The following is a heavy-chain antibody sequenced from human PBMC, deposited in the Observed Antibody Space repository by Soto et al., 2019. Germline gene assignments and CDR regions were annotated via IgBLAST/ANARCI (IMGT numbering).Heavy chain of an antibody. Sequence: QVQLVQSGAEVKKPGSSVKVSSKASRGTFSSYAISWVRQAPGQGLEWMGGIIPIFGTANYAQKFQGRVTITADESTSIAYMELSSLRSEDTAVYYCARAHLVPAAMQVWFDPWGQGTLVTVSS. J-gene: IGHJ5*02. D-gene: IGHD2-2*01. CDR2: IIPIFGTA. V-gene: IGHV1-69*12. CDR3: ARAHLVPAAMQVWFDP. CDR1: RGTFSSYA.